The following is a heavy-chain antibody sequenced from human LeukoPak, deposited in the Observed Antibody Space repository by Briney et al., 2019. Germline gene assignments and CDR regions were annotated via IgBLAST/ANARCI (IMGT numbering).Heavy chain of an antibody. D-gene: IGHD4-17*01. CDR3: ARAQDYGDYGFDY. CDR2: ISSSGSTI. J-gene: IGHJ4*02. V-gene: IGHV3-48*03. Sequence: GGSLRLSCAASGFTFSSYEMNWVRQAPGKGLEWVSYISSSGSTIYYADSVKGRFTISRDNAKNSLYLQMNSLRAEDTAVYYCARAQDYGDYGFDYWGQGTLVTVSS. CDR1: GFTFSSYE.